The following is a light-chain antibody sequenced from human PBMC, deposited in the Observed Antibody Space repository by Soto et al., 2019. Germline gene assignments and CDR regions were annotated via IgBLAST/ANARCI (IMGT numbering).Light chain of an antibody. CDR2: GAS. CDR3: QQRSSWPGT. J-gene: IGKJ1*01. Sequence: EIVLTQSPGILSLSPGERATLSCRASQSVGSSHLAWYQQKPGQAPRLLIYGASNRATGIPGRFSGSGSGTDFTLTISSLDPKDFAVYYCQQRSSWPGTFGLGTKVDIK. CDR1: QSVGSSH. V-gene: IGKV3D-20*02.